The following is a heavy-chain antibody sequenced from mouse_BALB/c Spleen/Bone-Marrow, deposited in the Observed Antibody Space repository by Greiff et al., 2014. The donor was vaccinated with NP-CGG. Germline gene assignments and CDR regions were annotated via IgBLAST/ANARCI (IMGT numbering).Heavy chain of an antibody. J-gene: IGHJ2*01. CDR1: GYTFSNYW. V-gene: IGHV1-9*01. CDR3: ASGDYFDY. CDR2: ILPGSGST. Sequence: VKLVESGAELMKPGASVKISCKATGYTFSNYWMEWVKQRPGHGLEWIGEILPGSGSTNYNEKFTGKATSTADTSSNTAYLQLSSLTSADSAVYYCASGDYFDYWGQGTTLTVSS.